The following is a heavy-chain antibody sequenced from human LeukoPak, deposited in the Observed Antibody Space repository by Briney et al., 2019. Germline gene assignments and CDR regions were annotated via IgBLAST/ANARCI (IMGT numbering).Heavy chain of an antibody. CDR2: IYPRVDGT. CDR3: AREEEGGTFDY. V-gene: IGHV1-46*01. D-gene: IGHD3-16*01. CDR1: GYTFTSYY. Sequence: ASVKVSCKASGYTFTSYYIHWVRQAPGQGLEWVGIIYPRVDGTSYAQKFRDRLSMTMDTSTTTVYMELSRMKDQDTAVYYCAREEEGGTFDYWGQGTLVTVYS. J-gene: IGHJ4*02.